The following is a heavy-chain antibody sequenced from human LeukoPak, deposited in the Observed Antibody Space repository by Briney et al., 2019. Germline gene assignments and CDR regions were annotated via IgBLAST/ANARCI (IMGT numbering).Heavy chain of an antibody. CDR2: INHSGST. J-gene: IGHJ4*02. Sequence: PSETLPLTCAVYGGSFSNYYWSWIRQPPGKRLEWIGEINHSGSTNYNPSLKRRVSVSLDTSKNQFSLKLTSVTAADTAVYYCARGGWELPEGYFDSWGQGTLVSVSS. CDR1: GGSFSNYY. D-gene: IGHD1-26*01. CDR3: ARGGWELPEGYFDS. V-gene: IGHV4-34*01.